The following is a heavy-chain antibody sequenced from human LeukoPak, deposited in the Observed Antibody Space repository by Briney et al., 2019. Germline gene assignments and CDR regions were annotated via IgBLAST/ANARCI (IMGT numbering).Heavy chain of an antibody. CDR3: AGGQYYYGSGSGYYYGMDV. D-gene: IGHD3-10*01. CDR2: IIPIFGTA. CDR1: GGTFSSYA. Sequence: SVKVSCKASGGTFSSYAISWVRQAPGQGLEWMGGIIPIFGTANYAQKFQGRVTITADESTSTAYMELSSLRSEDTAVYYCAGGQYYYGSGSGYYYGMDVWGKGATVTVSS. V-gene: IGHV1-69*13. J-gene: IGHJ6*04.